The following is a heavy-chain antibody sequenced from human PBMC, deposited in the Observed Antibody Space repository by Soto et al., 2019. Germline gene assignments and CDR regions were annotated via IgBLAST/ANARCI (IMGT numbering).Heavy chain of an antibody. CDR2: IYYSGST. J-gene: IGHJ6*02. CDR1: GGSISSSSYY. Sequence: QLQLQESGPGLVKPSETLSLTCTVSGGSISSSSYYWGWIRQPPGKGLEWIGSIYYSGSTYYNPSLKSRVTISVDTSKNQFSLKLSSVTAADTAVYYCARHGGGDRRLWFGELLGAGYYYGMDVWGQGTTVTVSS. D-gene: IGHD3-10*01. V-gene: IGHV4-39*01. CDR3: ARHGGGDRRLWFGELLGAGYYYGMDV.